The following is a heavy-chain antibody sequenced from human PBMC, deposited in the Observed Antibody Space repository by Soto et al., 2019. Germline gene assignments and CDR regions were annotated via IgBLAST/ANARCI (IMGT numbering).Heavy chain of an antibody. Sequence: PSQTLSLTCAISGDSVSSNTASWNWISQSPSRGLEWLGRTYFRSKWYNDYAVSVKSRITINPDTSNNQFSLQLNSVTPEDTAVYFCAKGDNLGPKTGYAFDPWGQGIMVTVSS. CDR3: AKGDNLGPKTGYAFDP. CDR2: TYFRSKWYN. D-gene: IGHD5-12*01. CDR1: GDSVSSNTAS. V-gene: IGHV6-1*01. J-gene: IGHJ5*02.